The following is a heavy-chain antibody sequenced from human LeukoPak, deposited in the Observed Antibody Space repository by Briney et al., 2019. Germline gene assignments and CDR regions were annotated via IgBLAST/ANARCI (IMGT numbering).Heavy chain of an antibody. J-gene: IGHJ4*02. CDR2: INHSGST. CDR1: GRSFSGYY. V-gene: IGHV4-34*01. Sequence: SETLSLPCAVYGRSFSGYYWSWIRQPPGKGLEWIGEINHSGSTNYNPSLKSRVTISVDTSKNQFSLTLSSVTAADTAVYYCARSKPGGSYSSGWYTGGYFDYWGQGTLVTVSS. CDR3: ARSKPGGSYSSGWYTGGYFDY. D-gene: IGHD6-19*01.